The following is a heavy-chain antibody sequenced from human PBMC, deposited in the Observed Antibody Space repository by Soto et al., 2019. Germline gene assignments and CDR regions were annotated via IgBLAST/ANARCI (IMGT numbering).Heavy chain of an antibody. D-gene: IGHD3-10*01. J-gene: IGHJ6*04. CDR3: ARGTLYYGSGLMDV. Sequence: PSETLSLTCTVSGGSISSGGYYWSWIRQHPGKGLEWIGYIYYSGSTYYNPSLKSRVTISVDTSKNQFSLKLSSVTAADTAVYYCARGTLYYGSGLMDVWSKGTTVTVSS. V-gene: IGHV4-31*03. CDR2: IYYSGST. CDR1: GGSISSGGYY.